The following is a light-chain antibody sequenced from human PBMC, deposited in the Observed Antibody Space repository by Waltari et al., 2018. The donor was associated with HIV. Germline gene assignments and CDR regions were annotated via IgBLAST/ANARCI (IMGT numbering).Light chain of an antibody. Sequence: EIVMTQSAATLSVSPGESATLSCRASQSVSRNLAWYQPKPGQAPRLLIYGASTRATGIPARFRGSGSGTEFTLTISSLQSEDFAVYYCQQYNNWPLTFGGGTKVEIK. V-gene: IGKV3-15*01. CDR3: QQYNNWPLT. CDR1: QSVSRN. CDR2: GAS. J-gene: IGKJ4*01.